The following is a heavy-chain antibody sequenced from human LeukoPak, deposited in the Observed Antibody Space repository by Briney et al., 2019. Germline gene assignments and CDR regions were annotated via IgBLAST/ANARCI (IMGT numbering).Heavy chain of an antibody. D-gene: IGHD5-24*01. CDR2: IYYSGST. V-gene: IGHV4-39*07. CDR3: ARGIDSRDGYNLYYFDY. J-gene: IGHJ4*02. Sequence: PSETLSLTCTASGGSISSSSYYWGWIRQPPGKGLEWIGSIYYSGSTYYNPSLKSRVTISVDTSKNQFSLKLSSVTAADTAVYYCARGIDSRDGYNLYYFDYWGQGTLVTVSS. CDR1: GGSISSSSYY.